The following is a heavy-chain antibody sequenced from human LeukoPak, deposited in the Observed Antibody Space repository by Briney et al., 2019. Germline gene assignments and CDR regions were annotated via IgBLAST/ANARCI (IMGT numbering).Heavy chain of an antibody. J-gene: IGHJ6*02. V-gene: IGHV4-59*08. CDR2: IYYSGST. Sequence: SETLSPTCTVSGGSISSYYWSWIRQPPGKGLGWIGYIYYSGSTNYNPSLKSRVTISVDTSKNQFSLKLSSVTAADTAVYYCARHWDSYGSYYYYGMDVWGQGTTVTVSS. D-gene: IGHD5-18*01. CDR3: ARHWDSYGSYYYYGMDV. CDR1: GGSISSYY.